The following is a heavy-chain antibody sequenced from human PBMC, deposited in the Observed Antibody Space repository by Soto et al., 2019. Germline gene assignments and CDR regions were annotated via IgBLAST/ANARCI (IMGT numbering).Heavy chain of an antibody. D-gene: IGHD2-21*02. V-gene: IGHV3-23*01. J-gene: IGHJ4*02. CDR2: ISGSGGGT. Sequence: GGSLRLSCAASGFTFSSYAMSWVRQAPGKGLEWVSAISGSGGGTYYADSVKGRFTISRDNSKNTLYLQMNSLRVEDTAVYYCAKRGTNNFYYYFDFWGQGTLVTVSS. CDR1: GFTFSSYA. CDR3: AKRGTNNFYYYFDF.